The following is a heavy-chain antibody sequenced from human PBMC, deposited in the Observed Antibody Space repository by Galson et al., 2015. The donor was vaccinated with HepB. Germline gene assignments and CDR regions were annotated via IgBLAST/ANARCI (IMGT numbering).Heavy chain of an antibody. D-gene: IGHD5-12*01. V-gene: IGHV5-51*01. Sequence: QSGAEVKKSGDSLKISCKDSGNSFNNQWIGWVRQTPGKGLEWVGIIYPDDSDIRYNPAIKGRVTISADTSINTAYLQWSSLRASDSAIYFCARHGGYNGYDFLRSWGQGTRVTVSS. CDR1: GNSFNNQW. J-gene: IGHJ4*02. CDR3: ARHGGYNGYDFLRS. CDR2: IYPDDSDI.